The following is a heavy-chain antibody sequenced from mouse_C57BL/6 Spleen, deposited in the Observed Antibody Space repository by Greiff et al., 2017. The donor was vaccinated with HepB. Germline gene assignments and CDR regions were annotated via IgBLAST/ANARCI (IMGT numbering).Heavy chain of an antibody. J-gene: IGHJ1*03. CDR1: GYTFTSYW. Sequence: QVQLQQPGAELVKPGASVKMSCKASGYTFTSYWITWVKQRPGQGLEWIGDIYPGSGSTNYNEKFKSKATLTVDTSSSTAYMQLSSLTSEDSAVYYCARRGGYDYDVGYWYFDVWGTGTTVTVSS. D-gene: IGHD2-4*01. CDR2: IYPGSGST. V-gene: IGHV1-55*01. CDR3: ARRGGYDYDVGYWYFDV.